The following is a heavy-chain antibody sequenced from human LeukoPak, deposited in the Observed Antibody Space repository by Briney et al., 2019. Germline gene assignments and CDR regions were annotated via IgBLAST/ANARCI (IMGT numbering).Heavy chain of an antibody. V-gene: IGHV3-30*02. CDR2: IRYDGSDK. CDR3: ARDSGQPRG. J-gene: IGHJ4*02. CDR1: AFTFSSYG. Sequence: GGSLRLSCAASAFTFSSYGMHWVRQAPGQGLEWVAFIRYDGSDKDYADSVKGRFTISRDNSKNALYLQMNSLRAEDTAVYYCARDSGQPRGWGQGTLVTVSS. D-gene: IGHD1-1*01.